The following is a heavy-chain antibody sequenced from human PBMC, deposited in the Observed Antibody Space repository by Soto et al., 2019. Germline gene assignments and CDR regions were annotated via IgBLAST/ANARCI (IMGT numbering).Heavy chain of an antibody. V-gene: IGHV1-69*01. Sequence: QVQLVQSGAEVKEPGSSVKVSCKASGGTFANFIMNWVRQTPGQGLEWMGGIVPMFGTATYAEKFKGRVTISATESTSTADMELKSLRSEDTAVYYCARNGTYSSSLSQYSGMDVWGQGTTVTVS. J-gene: IGHJ6*02. CDR3: ARNGTYSSSLSQYSGMDV. CDR1: GGTFANFI. CDR2: IVPMFGTA. D-gene: IGHD6-6*01.